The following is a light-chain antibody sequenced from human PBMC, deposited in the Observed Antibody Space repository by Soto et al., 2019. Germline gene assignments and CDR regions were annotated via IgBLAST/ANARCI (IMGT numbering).Light chain of an antibody. CDR1: QSVGSN. J-gene: IGKJ1*01. Sequence: EILMTQSPATLSVSPGERATLSCRASQSVGSNLAWYQHKPGQAPRLLIYAASTRATGIPARFSGSGSGTDFTLIISGLQSEDVAIYYCQQYNNWPPWTFGQGTKVEIK. V-gene: IGKV3-15*01. CDR2: AAS. CDR3: QQYNNWPPWT.